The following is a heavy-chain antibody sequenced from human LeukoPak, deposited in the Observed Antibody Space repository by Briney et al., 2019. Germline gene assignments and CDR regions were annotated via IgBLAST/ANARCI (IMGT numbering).Heavy chain of an antibody. CDR1: GGSISSYY. Sequence: PSETLSLTCTVSGGSISSYYWSWIRQPAGKGLEWIGRIYTSGSTNYNPSLKSRVTMSVDTSKNQFSLKLSSVTAADTAVYSCARALQWDSYGSGSGGKVLDYWGQGTLVTVPS. J-gene: IGHJ4*02. CDR3: ARALQWDSYGSGSGGKVLDY. V-gene: IGHV4-4*07. D-gene: IGHD3-10*01. CDR2: IYTSGST.